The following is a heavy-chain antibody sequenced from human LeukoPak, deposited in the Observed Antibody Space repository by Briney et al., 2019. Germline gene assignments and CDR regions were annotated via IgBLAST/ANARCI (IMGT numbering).Heavy chain of an antibody. CDR3: ARHEAWFDP. CDR2: YSGST. V-gene: IGHV4-59*08. J-gene: IGHJ5*02. CDR1: GTPIRSYH. Sequence: SETLSLTCTVSGTPIRSYHWSWIRRPPGKGLEWIGSYSGSTNYNPSLQSRVTISVDTSKNQFSLRLSSVTAADTAVYYCARHEAWFDPWGQGTLVTVSS.